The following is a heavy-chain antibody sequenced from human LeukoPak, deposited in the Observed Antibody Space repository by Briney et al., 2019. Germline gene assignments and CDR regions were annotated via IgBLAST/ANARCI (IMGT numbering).Heavy chain of an antibody. J-gene: IGHJ4*02. CDR1: GFTFSSYA. CDR3: AKKGIAAADSFDY. Sequence: PGGSLRLSCAASGFTFSSYAMSWVRQAPGKGLEWVSGIIGSGGTTYYADSVKGRFTISRDNSKNTLYLQLNSLRAEDTAVYYCAKKGIAAADSFDYWGQGTLITVSS. V-gene: IGHV3-23*01. D-gene: IGHD6-13*01. CDR2: IIGSGGTT.